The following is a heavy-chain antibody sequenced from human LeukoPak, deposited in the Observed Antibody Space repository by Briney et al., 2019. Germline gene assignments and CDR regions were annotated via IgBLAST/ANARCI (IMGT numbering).Heavy chain of an antibody. CDR2: IYYSGST. CDR3: GLVYGDYGGAFDI. Sequence: PSQTLSLTCTVSGGSISSGDYYWSWIRQPPGTGLEWIGYIYYSGSTYYNPSLKSRVTISVDTSKNQFSLKLSSVTAADTAVYYCGLVYGDYGGAFDIWGQGTMVTVSS. V-gene: IGHV4-30-4*01. D-gene: IGHD4-17*01. J-gene: IGHJ3*02. CDR1: GGSISSGDYY.